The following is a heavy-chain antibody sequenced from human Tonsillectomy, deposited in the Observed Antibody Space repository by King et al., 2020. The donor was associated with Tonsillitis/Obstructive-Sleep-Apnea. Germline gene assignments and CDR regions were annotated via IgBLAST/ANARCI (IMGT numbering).Heavy chain of an antibody. CDR2: IYPGDSDT. V-gene: IGHV5-51*01. J-gene: IGHJ3*02. CDR1: GYSFTSYW. D-gene: IGHD3-3*01. Sequence: VQLVESGAEVKKPGESLKISCKGSGYSFTSYWIGWVRQMPGKGLEWMGIIYPGDSDTRYSPSFQGQVTISADKSISTAYLQWSSLKASDTAMYYCARGTYYDFWSGYYDAFDIWGQGTMATVSS. CDR3: ARGTYYDFWSGYYDAFDI.